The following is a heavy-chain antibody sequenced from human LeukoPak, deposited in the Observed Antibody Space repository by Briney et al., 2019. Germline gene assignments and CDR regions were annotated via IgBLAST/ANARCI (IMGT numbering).Heavy chain of an antibody. D-gene: IGHD3-22*01. CDR3: ARGESHITLIVVVQRKFDP. J-gene: IGHJ5*02. CDR1: GYTFTDYY. CDR2: INPYSGGT. V-gene: IGHV1-2*02. Sequence: GASVKVSCKASGYTFTDYYIHWVRQAPGQGLEWMGWINPYSGGTNYAQKFQGRVTVTRDTSISTAYMELSRLRSDDTAVYYCARGESHITLIVVVQRKFDPWGQGTLVTVSS.